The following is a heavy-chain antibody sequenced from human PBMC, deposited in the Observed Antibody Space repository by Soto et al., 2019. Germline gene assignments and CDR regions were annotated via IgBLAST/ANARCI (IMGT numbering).Heavy chain of an antibody. D-gene: IGHD6-13*01. V-gene: IGHV4-59*01. CDR3: ARSHSSSWSFYGMDV. CDR2: IYYSGST. CDR1: GGSISSYY. J-gene: IGHJ6*02. Sequence: SETLSLTCTVSGGSISSYYWSWIRQPPGKGLEWIGYIYYSGSTNYNPSLKSRVTISVDTSKNQFSLKLGSVTAADTAVYYCARSHSSSWSFYGMDVRGQGTTVTVSS.